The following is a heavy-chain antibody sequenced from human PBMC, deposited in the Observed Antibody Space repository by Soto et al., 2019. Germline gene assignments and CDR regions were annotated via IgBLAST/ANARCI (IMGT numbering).Heavy chain of an antibody. V-gene: IGHV3-48*03. D-gene: IGHD4-4*01. J-gene: IGHJ5*02. CDR3: ARDRDYSNSNWFDP. Sequence: EVQLVESGGGLVQPGGSLRLSCAASGFTFSSYEMNWVRQAPGKGLEWVSYISSSGTTIYYADSVKGRFTISRDNAKNSLYLQMNSLRAGDTAVYYCARDRDYSNSNWFDPWGQGTLVTVSS. CDR2: ISSSGTTI. CDR1: GFTFSSYE.